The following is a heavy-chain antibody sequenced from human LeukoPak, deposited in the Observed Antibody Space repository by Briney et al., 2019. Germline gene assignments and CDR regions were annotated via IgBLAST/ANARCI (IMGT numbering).Heavy chain of an antibody. Sequence: GGSLRLSCAASGFTFSSYSMNWVRQAPGKGLEWVSSISSSSSYIYYADSVKGRFTISRDNAKNSLYLQMNSLRAEDTAVYYCARDRVRGVIDFDYWGQGTLVTVSS. CDR3: ARDRVRGVIDFDY. D-gene: IGHD3-10*01. V-gene: IGHV3-21*01. CDR2: ISSSSSYI. J-gene: IGHJ4*02. CDR1: GFTFSSYS.